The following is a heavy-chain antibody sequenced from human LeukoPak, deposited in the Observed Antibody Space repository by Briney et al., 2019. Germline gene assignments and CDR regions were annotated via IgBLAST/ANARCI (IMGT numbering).Heavy chain of an antibody. CDR2: IHNSGST. CDR3: VRDWEGYNFDI. D-gene: IGHD5-12*01. J-gene: IGHJ3*02. CDR1: GGSVRSYY. Sequence: SETLSLTCTVSGGSVRSYYWSWIRQPPGEGLEWIAYIHNSGSTNYNPSLKSRFTISVDTSKNQLSLKLRSVTAADTAVYYCVRDWEGYNFDIWGQGTMVTVSS. V-gene: IGHV4-59*02.